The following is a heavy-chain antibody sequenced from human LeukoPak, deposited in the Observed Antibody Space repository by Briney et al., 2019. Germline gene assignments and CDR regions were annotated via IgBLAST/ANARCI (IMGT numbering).Heavy chain of an antibody. CDR1: GGSFSGYY. D-gene: IGHD4-17*01. CDR3: ARGLDYGDYYFYYGMDV. CDR2: INHSGST. V-gene: IGHV4-34*01. J-gene: IGHJ6*02. Sequence: SETLSLTCAVYGGSFSGYYWSWIRQPPGKGLEWIGEINHSGSTNYNPSLKSRVTISVDTSKNQFSLKPSSVTAADTAVYYCARGLDYGDYYFYYGMDVWGQGTTVTVSS.